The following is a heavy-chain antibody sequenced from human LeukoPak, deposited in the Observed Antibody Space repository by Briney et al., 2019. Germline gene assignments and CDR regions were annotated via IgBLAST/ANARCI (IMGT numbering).Heavy chain of an antibody. J-gene: IGHJ6*03. Sequence: GSLRLSCAASRFTFSSYAMSWVRQAPGKGLEWVSAISGSGGSTYYADSVKGRFTISRDNSKNTLYLQMNSLRAEDTAVYYCAKHPPGTTGLSGDYMDVWGKGTTVTVSS. CDR2: ISGSGGST. CDR1: RFTFSSYA. CDR3: AKHPPGTTGLSGDYMDV. V-gene: IGHV3-23*01. D-gene: IGHD1-7*01.